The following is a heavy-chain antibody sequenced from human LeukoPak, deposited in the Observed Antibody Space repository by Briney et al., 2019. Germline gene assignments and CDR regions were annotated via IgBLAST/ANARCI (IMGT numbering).Heavy chain of an antibody. D-gene: IGHD3-3*01. Sequence: PGRSLRLSCAASGFTFSSYAMPWVRQAPGKGLEWVAVISYDGSNKYYADSVKGRFTISRDNSKNTLYLQMNSLRAEDTAVYYCARDSDYDFWSGYYGMDVWGQGTTVTVSS. V-gene: IGHV3-30-3*01. J-gene: IGHJ6*02. CDR1: GFTFSSYA. CDR3: ARDSDYDFWSGYYGMDV. CDR2: ISYDGSNK.